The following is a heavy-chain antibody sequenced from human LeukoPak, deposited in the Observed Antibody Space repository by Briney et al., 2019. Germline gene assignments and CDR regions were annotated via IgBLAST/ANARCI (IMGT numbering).Heavy chain of an antibody. V-gene: IGHV4-34*01. CDR2: INHSGST. Sequence: SSETLSLTCAVYGGSFSGYYWSWIRLPPGKGLEWIGEINHSGSTNYNPSLRSRVTVSVHTSKNQLSLKLSSVTAADTAVYYCARQWLVSPLFDYWGQGTLVTVSS. J-gene: IGHJ4*02. D-gene: IGHD6-19*01. CDR3: ARQWLVSPLFDY. CDR1: GGSFSGYY.